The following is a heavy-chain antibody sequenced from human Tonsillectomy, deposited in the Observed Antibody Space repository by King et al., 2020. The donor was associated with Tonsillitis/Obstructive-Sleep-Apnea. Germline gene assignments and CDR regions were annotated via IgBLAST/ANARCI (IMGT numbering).Heavy chain of an antibody. CDR3: VRLPEGGRRNALHY. D-gene: IGHD1-14*01. Sequence: QLVQSGAEVKKPGESLRISCKGSGYTFTAFWIGWVRQMPGKGLEWMGLIYPLDSDTTYSPSFQGQVTISPDESINTAYLQWSSLQASDTAMYYCVRLPEGGRRNALHYWGQGTLVTVSS. J-gene: IGHJ4*02. CDR1: GYTFTAFW. V-gene: IGHV5-51*01. CDR2: IYPLDSDT.